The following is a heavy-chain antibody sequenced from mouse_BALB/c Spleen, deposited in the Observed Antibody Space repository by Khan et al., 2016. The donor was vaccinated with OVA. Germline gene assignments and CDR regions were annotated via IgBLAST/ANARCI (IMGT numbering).Heavy chain of an antibody. Sequence: EVQLQESGPDLVKPSQSLSLTCTVTGYSITSGYAWHWIRQFPGNKLEWMAYIYFSGSINHNPSLKSRISVTRDTSKNQVFLQLNSVTSEDTATDYWTRDGNYMDYWGQGTSVTVSS. CDR1: GYSITSGYA. V-gene: IGHV3-1*02. CDR2: IYFSGSI. D-gene: IGHD2-1*01. J-gene: IGHJ4*01. CDR3: TRDGNYMDY.